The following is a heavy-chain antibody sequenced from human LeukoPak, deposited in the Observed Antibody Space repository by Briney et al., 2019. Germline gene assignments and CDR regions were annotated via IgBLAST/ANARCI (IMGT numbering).Heavy chain of an antibody. CDR3: ARVLGHEGYCGSTSCYQTRNQAHNWFDP. Sequence: ASVKVSCKASGYTFTGYYMHWVRQAPGQGLEWMGWINPNSGGTNYAQKFQGRVTMTRDTSISTAYMELSRLRSDDTAVYYCARVLGHEGYCGSTSCYQTRNQAHNWFDPWGQGTLVTVSS. V-gene: IGHV1-2*02. CDR2: INPNSGGT. CDR1: GYTFTGYY. J-gene: IGHJ5*02. D-gene: IGHD2-2*01.